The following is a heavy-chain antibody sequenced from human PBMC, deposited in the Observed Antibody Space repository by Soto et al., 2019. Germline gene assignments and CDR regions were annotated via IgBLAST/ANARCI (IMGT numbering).Heavy chain of an antibody. J-gene: IGHJ4*02. CDR2: IYWDDNK. Sequence: QITLKESGPTLAKPTQTLTLTCTFSGFSLSTSGVGVGWIRQPPGKALEWLAVIYWDDNKHYSPSLRSRLTITKDTSKNQVVLTMTNMDPMDTGTYYCAHKGPEDWPLDYWGQGTLVTVSS. CDR3: AHKGPEDWPLDY. D-gene: IGHD3-9*01. V-gene: IGHV2-5*02. CDR1: GFSLSTSGVG.